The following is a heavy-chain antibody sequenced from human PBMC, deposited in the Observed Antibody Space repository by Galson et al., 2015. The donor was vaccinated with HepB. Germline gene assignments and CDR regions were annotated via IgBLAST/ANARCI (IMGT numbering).Heavy chain of an antibody. CDR3: AADYGSGSYYNFLWDY. CDR1: GFTFTSSA. J-gene: IGHJ4*02. CDR2: IVVGSGNT. Sequence: SVKVSCKASGFTFTSSAVQWVRQARGQRLEWIGWIVVGSGNTNYAQKFQERVTITRDMSTSTAYMELSSLRSEDTAVYYCAADYGSGSYYNFLWDYWGQGTLVTVSS. D-gene: IGHD3-10*01. V-gene: IGHV1-58*01.